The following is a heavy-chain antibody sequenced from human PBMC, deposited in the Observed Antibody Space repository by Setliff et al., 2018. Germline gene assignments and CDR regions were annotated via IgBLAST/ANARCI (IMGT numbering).Heavy chain of an antibody. CDR2: IYNSGST. Sequence: SETLSLTCSVSGGSISSGSYYWGWIRQSPGKGLEWIGYIYNSGSTNYNPSLKSRVTISVDTSKNQFSLNLNSVTAADTAVYYFRLAHCSTTSCEEALDYWSQGTLVTVSS. D-gene: IGHD2-2*01. J-gene: IGHJ4*02. CDR1: GGSISSGSYY. V-gene: IGHV4-61*05. CDR3: RLAHCSTTSCEEALDY.